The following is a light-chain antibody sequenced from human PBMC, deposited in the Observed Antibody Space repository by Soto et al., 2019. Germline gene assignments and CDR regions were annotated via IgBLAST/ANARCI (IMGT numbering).Light chain of an antibody. J-gene: IGLJ3*02. Sequence: SYELTQPPSVSVAPGQTARITCGGNNIGRKNVHWNQQKPGQAPVLVVYDDSDRASGIPERFSGSNSGNTATLTISRVEAGDEADYYCCSYAGRSTWVFGGGTKLTVL. CDR2: DDS. CDR1: NIGRKN. CDR3: CSYAGRSTWV. V-gene: IGLV3-21*02.